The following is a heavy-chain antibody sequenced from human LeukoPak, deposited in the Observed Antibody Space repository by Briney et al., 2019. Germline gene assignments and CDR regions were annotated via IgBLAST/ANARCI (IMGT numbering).Heavy chain of an antibody. D-gene: IGHD3-10*01. CDR3: ARYGLGTYSLDH. J-gene: IGHJ4*02. Sequence: PSDTLSLTCTVSGGSISSYYWSWIRQPPGKGLEWIGSIYYTGSTNYNPSLKSRVTISVDTSKNQFSLNLSSVTAADTAVYYCARYGLGTYSLDHWGQGTLVTVSS. CDR2: IYYTGST. V-gene: IGHV4-59*08. CDR1: GGSISSYY.